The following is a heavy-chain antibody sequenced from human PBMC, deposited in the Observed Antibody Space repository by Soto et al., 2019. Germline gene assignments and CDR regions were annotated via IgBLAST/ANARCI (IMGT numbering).Heavy chain of an antibody. V-gene: IGHV3-11*01. D-gene: IGHD1-26*01. CDR1: GFTFSDYY. CDR2: ISSGGSTI. J-gene: IGHJ4*02. Sequence: GGSLRLSCAASGFTFSDYYMHWIRQAPGKGLEWVSSISSGGSTIYYADSVKGRFTISRDNARNSLYLQMNSLRAEDTAVYYCARGRSGTSPDYWGQGTLVTVSS. CDR3: ARGRSGTSPDY.